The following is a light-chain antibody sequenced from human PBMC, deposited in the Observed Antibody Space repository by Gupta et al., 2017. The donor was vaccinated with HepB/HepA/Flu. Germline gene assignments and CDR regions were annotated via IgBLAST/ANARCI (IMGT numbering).Light chain of an antibody. Sequence: DIQMTQSPSSLSASVGDRVTVTCQVSQDISNYLNWYQQKPGKAPKLLIYDASNLETGVPSRFSGSGSGTDFIFTISSLQPEDFATYYCQQYDTRPMTFGQGTRLDIK. CDR1: QDISNY. CDR3: QQYDTRPMT. V-gene: IGKV1-33*01. J-gene: IGKJ5*01. CDR2: DAS.